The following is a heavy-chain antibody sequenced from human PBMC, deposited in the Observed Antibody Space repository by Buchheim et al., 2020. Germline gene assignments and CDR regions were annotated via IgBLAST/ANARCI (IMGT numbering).Heavy chain of an antibody. CDR3: ASQKKCGGDCLDAFDI. CDR1: GFTFSSYS. V-gene: IGHV3-48*04. J-gene: IGHJ3*02. CDR2: ISPGSVTI. D-gene: IGHD2-21*02. Sequence: EVQLVESGGGLVQPGGSLRLSCAASGFTFSSYSINWVRQAPGKGLEWLSYISPGSVTIFYADSVKGRFTISRDNAKNSLYLQMNSLRAEDTAVYYCASQKKCGGDCLDAFDIWGQGT.